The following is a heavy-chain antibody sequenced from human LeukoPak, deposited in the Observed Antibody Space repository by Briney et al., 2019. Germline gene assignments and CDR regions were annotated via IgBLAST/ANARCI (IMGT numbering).Heavy chain of an antibody. V-gene: IGHV3-11*04. CDR2: ISSSGITI. CDR1: GFTFSDYY. Sequence: GGSLRLSCAASGFTFSDYYMTWIRQAPGKGLEWVSYISSSGITIYYADSVKGRFTISRDNAKNSLYLQMNSLRAEDTAVYYCARDLSGITGYTYGRGIDYWGQGTLVTVSS. J-gene: IGHJ4*02. CDR3: ARDLSGITGYTYGRGIDY. D-gene: IGHD5-18*01.